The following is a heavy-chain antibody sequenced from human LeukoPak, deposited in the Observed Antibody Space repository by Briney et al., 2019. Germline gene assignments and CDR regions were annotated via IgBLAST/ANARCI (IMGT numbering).Heavy chain of an antibody. CDR1: GDSVSSNSAT. V-gene: IGHV6-1*01. Sequence: SQTLSLTCAISGDSVSSNSATWTWSRQSPSRGLQWLGRTYYRSKWYNDYALSVRGRITINPDTSKNQFSLQLNSVTPEDTAVYYCARGSSSSSWYFDYWGQGTLVTVSS. CDR3: ARGSSSSSWYFDY. CDR2: TYYRSKWYN. J-gene: IGHJ4*02. D-gene: IGHD6-13*01.